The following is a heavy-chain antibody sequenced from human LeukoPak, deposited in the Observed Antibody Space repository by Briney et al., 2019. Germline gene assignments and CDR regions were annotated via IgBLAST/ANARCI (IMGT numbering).Heavy chain of an antibody. V-gene: IGHV4-59*01. Sequence: SETLSLTCTVAGGSISNYYWSWIRQPPGKGMEWIGYIYYSGSTNYNPSLKSRVTISVDTSKNQFSLKLISVTGADTAVYYCASASAPPAGYYMDVWGKGTTVTVSS. J-gene: IGHJ6*03. D-gene: IGHD2-2*01. CDR1: GGSISNYY. CDR3: ASASAPPAGYYMDV. CDR2: IYYSGST.